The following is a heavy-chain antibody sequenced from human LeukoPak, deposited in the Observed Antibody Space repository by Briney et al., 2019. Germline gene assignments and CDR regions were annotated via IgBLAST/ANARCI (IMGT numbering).Heavy chain of an antibody. CDR3: ARVGYYYGSGEANWFDP. Sequence: PSETLSLTCAVYGGSFSGYYWSWIRQPPGKGLEWIGEINLSGSTNYNPSLKSRVTISVDTSKNQFSLKLSSVTAADTAVYYCARVGYYYGSGEANWFDPWGQGTLVTVSS. CDR1: GGSFSGYY. D-gene: IGHD3-10*01. V-gene: IGHV4-34*01. CDR2: INLSGST. J-gene: IGHJ5*02.